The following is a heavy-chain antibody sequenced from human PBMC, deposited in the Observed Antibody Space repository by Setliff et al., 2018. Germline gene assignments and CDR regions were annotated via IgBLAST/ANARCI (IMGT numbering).Heavy chain of an antibody. V-gene: IGHV1-18*01. Sequence: ASVKVSCKASGGTFSSYAISWVRQAPGQGLEWMGWISAYNGNTNYAQKLQGRVTMTTDTSTSTAYMELRSLRSDDTAVYYCARIGGSTTVNLLGLFQTPPDAFDIWGQGTMVTVSS. J-gene: IGHJ3*02. CDR3: ARIGGSTTVNLLGLFQTPPDAFDI. D-gene: IGHD4-17*01. CDR1: GGTFSSYA. CDR2: ISAYNGNT.